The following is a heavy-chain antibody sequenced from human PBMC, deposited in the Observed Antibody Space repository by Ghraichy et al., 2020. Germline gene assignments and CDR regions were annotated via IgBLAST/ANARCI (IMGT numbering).Heavy chain of an antibody. D-gene: IGHD3/OR15-3a*01. CDR1: GGSIGNYC. Sequence: SETLSLTCTVSGGSIGNYCWTWIRQPAGKGLEYIGRVHTGGITSYNPSLESRVTMSLDTSKNQFSLRLTSVTAADTAIYYCARGLNSRVDWTFSDHWGQGTLVTVS. CDR3: ARGLNSRVDWTFSDH. J-gene: IGHJ5*02. CDR2: VHTGGIT. V-gene: IGHV4-4*07.